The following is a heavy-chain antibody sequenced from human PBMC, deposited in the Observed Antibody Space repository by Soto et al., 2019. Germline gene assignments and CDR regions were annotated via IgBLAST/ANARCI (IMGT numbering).Heavy chain of an antibody. Sequence: QVQLVQSGAEVKKPGSSVKVSCKASGGTFSSYAISWVRQAPGQGLEWMGGIIPIFGTANYAQKFQGRVTITTDESTSTDYMGLSSLRSEDTAVYYCALAGTRERDFDYWGHGTLVTVSS. CDR1: GGTFSSYA. J-gene: IGHJ4*01. CDR3: ALAGTRERDFDY. V-gene: IGHV1-69*01. D-gene: IGHD6-19*01. CDR2: IIPIFGTA.